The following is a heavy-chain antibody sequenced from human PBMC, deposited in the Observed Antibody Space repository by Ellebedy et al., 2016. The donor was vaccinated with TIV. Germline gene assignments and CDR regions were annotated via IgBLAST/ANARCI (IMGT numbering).Heavy chain of an antibody. CDR2: ISAYNGNT. D-gene: IGHD3-10*01. Sequence: AASVKVSCKASGYTFTSYGISWVRQAPGQGLEWMGWISAYNGNTKYAQKLQGSVTMTTDTSTSTAYMELRSLRSDDTAVYYCASRVRGLDGMDVWGQGTTVTVSS. CDR1: GYTFTSYG. J-gene: IGHJ6*02. V-gene: IGHV1-18*04. CDR3: ASRVRGLDGMDV.